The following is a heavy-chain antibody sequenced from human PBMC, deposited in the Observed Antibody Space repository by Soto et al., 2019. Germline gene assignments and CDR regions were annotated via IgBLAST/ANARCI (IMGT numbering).Heavy chain of an antibody. V-gene: IGHV4-34*01. CDR3: ARYSGYDYYYYYYMDV. J-gene: IGHJ6*03. CDR2: INHSGST. Sequence: SETLSLTCAVYGGSFSGYYWSWIRQPPGKGLEWIGEINHSGSTNYNPSLKSRVTISVDTSKNQFSLKLSSVTAADTAVYYCARYSGYDYYYYYYMDVWGKGTTVTGSS. D-gene: IGHD5-12*01. CDR1: GGSFSGYY.